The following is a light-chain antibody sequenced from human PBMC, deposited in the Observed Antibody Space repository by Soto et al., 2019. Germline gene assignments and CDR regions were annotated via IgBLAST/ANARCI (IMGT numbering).Light chain of an antibody. CDR3: QQYGSSPFT. J-gene: IGKJ3*01. Sequence: EIVLTQFPGTLSLSPGERVTLSCRASQSVSKSFLAWYQQKPGQAPRLLIYNAASRAGGIPDRFRGSGSGTDFTLTISRLEPDDFAVYYCQQYGSSPFTFGPGTKVELK. CDR1: QSVSKSF. CDR2: NAA. V-gene: IGKV3-20*01.